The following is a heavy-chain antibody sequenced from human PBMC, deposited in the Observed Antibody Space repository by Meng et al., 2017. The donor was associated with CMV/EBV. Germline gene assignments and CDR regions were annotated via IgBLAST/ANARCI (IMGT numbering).Heavy chain of an antibody. CDR3: ARSLVVVPAVQTYYYYYGMDV. J-gene: IGHJ6*02. CDR1: GGSISNHY. V-gene: IGHV4-59*11. CDR2: IYYSGST. Sequence: SETLSLTCTVSGGSISNHYCNWIRQPPGKGLECFAYIYYSGSTNYNPSLKSRVTISVDTSKNQFSLKLSSVTAADTAVYYCARSLVVVPAVQTYYYYYGMDVWGQGTTVTVSS. D-gene: IGHD2-2*01.